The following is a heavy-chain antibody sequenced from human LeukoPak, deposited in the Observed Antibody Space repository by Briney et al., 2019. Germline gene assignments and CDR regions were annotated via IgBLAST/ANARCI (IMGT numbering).Heavy chain of an antibody. CDR3: WRGVDDFPYYYMDV. Sequence: PSETLSLTCTVSGGSISSSSYYWVWIRQPPGKGLEWIGSIYYSGSTYYNPSLKSRVTISVDTSKNQFSLKLSSVTAADTAVYYCWRGVDDFPYYYMDVWGKGTTVTVSS. CDR2: IYYSGST. D-gene: IGHD3-3*01. V-gene: IGHV4-39*07. J-gene: IGHJ6*03. CDR1: GGSISSSSYY.